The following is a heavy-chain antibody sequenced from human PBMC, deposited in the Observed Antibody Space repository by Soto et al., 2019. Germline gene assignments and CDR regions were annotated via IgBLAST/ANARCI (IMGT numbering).Heavy chain of an antibody. J-gene: IGHJ6*04. D-gene: IGHD2-2*01. CDR1: GGSISSYY. V-gene: IGHV4-4*07. CDR3: ARGFGGYCSSTSCYRGYGMDV. CDR2: IYTSGST. Sequence: SETLSLTCSVSGGSISSYYWSWIRQPAGKGLEWIGRIYTSGSTNYNPSLKSRVTMSVDTSKNQFSLKLSSVTAADTAVYYCARGFGGYCSSTSCYRGYGMDVWGKGTTVTVSS.